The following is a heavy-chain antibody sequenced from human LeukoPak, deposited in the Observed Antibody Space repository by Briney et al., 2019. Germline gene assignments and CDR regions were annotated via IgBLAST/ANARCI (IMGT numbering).Heavy chain of an antibody. Sequence: GGSLRLSCAASGFTFSSYAMSWVRQAPGEGLEWVSAISGSGGSTYYADSVKGRFTISRDNSKNTLYLQMNSLRAEDTAVYYCAKTPAAGTYIAQAYFDYWGQRTLVTVSS. CDR2: ISGSGGST. V-gene: IGHV3-23*01. J-gene: IGHJ4*02. CDR3: AKTPAAGTYIAQAYFDY. D-gene: IGHD6-25*01. CDR1: GFTFSSYA.